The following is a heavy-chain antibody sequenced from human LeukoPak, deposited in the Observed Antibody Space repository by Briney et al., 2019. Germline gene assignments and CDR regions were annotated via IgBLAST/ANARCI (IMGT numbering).Heavy chain of an antibody. CDR1: GYTFTSYG. CDR3: AREVLGYCSGGSCYGREYDY. D-gene: IGHD2-15*01. V-gene: IGHV1-18*01. J-gene: IGHJ4*02. Sequence: ASVKVSCKASGYTFTSYGISWVRQAPGQGLEWMGWISAYNGNTNYAQKLQGGVTMTTDTSTSTAYMELRSLRSDDTAVYYCAREVLGYCSGGSCYGREYDYWGQGTLVTVSS. CDR2: ISAYNGNT.